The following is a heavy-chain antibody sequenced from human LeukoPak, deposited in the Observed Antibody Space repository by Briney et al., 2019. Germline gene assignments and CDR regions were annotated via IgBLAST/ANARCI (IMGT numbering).Heavy chain of an antibody. CDR1: GYTLTELS. D-gene: IGHD2-2*01. CDR3: ATDWGYAGMRFAFDI. V-gene: IGHV1-24*01. CDR2: FDPEDGET. Sequence: ASVKVSCKVSGYTLTELSMHWVRQAPGKGLEWMGGFDPEDGETIYAQKFQGRVTMTEDTSTDTAYMELSSLRSEDTAVYYCATDWGYAGMRFAFDIWGQGTMVTVSS. J-gene: IGHJ3*02.